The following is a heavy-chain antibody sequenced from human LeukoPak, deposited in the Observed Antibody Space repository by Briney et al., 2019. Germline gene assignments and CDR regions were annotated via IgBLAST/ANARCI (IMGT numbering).Heavy chain of an antibody. CDR1: GFTFSSYA. J-gene: IGHJ4*02. CDR2: ISGSGGST. V-gene: IGHV3-23*01. D-gene: IGHD3-9*01. CDR3: AKDLRDRLRYFDLGYFDY. Sequence: GGSLRLSCAASGFTFSSYAMSWVRQAPGKGLEWVSAISGSGGSTYYADSVKGRFTISRDNSKNTLYLQMNSLRAEDTAVYYCAKDLRDRLRYFDLGYFDYWGQGTLVTVSS.